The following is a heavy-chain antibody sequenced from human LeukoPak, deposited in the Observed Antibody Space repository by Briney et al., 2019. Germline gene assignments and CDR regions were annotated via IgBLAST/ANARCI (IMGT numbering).Heavy chain of an antibody. CDR1: GFTFSSYA. CDR2: ISYDGSNK. J-gene: IGHJ4*02. D-gene: IGHD4-11*01. CDR3: ATYRANFDY. V-gene: IGHV3-30-3*01. Sequence: GGSLRLSCAASGFTFSSYAMHWVRQAPGKGLEWVAVISYDGSNKYYADSVKGRFTISRDNSKNTLYLQMNSLRAEDTAVYYCATYRANFDYWGQGTLVTVSP.